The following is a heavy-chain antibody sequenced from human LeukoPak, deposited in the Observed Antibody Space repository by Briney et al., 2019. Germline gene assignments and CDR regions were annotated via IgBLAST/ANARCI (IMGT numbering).Heavy chain of an antibody. J-gene: IGHJ4*02. CDR3: VKLYGSGSYSAFDY. V-gene: IGHV3-64D*06. D-gene: IGHD3-10*01. CDR2: ISSNGGST. CDR1: GYTFSSYA. Sequence: GGSLRLSCSASGYTFSSYAMHWVRQAPGKGLEYVSAISSNGGSTYYADSVKGRFTISRDNSKNTLYLQMSSLRAEDTAVYYCVKLYGSGSYSAFDYWGQGTLVTVSS.